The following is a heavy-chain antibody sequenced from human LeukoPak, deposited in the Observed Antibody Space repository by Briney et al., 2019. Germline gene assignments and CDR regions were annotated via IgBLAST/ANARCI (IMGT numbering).Heavy chain of an antibody. Sequence: SETLSLTCTVSGGSISSSSYYWGWIRQPPGNGLEWIGSIYYSGSTNYNPSLKSRVTISVDTSKNQFSLKLSSVTAADTAVYYCTRGSIAYYYVDVWGKGTTVTVSS. V-gene: IGHV4-39*07. CDR2: IYYSGST. D-gene: IGHD3-22*01. CDR1: GGSISSSSYY. J-gene: IGHJ6*03. CDR3: TRGSIAYYYVDV.